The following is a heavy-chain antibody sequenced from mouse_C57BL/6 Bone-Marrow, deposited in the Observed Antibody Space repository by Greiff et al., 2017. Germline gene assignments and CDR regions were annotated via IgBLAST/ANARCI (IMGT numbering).Heavy chain of an antibody. V-gene: IGHV1-64*01. CDR1: GYTFTSYW. Sequence: VQLQQPGAELVKPGASVKLSCKASGYTFTSYWMHWVKQRPGQGLEWIGMIHPNSGSTNYNEKFKSKATLTVDKSSSTAYMQLSSLTSEDSAVYYCARSTVVADYWYFDVWGTGTTVTVSS. J-gene: IGHJ1*03. CDR2: IHPNSGST. CDR3: ARSTVVADYWYFDV. D-gene: IGHD1-1*01.